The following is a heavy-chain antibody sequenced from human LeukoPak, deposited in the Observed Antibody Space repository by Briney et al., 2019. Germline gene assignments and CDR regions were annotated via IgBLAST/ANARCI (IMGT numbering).Heavy chain of an antibody. CDR2: IFTSGSP. Sequence: SQTLSLTCDVSGGSISSGTHYWTWVRQPVGKGLEWLGRIFTSGSPTYNSSLKSRLTIPLDKSKNQFSLKLTSVTAADTAVYYCARRWNYKDAFDIWGQGTMVTVSS. V-gene: IGHV4-61*02. CDR1: GGSISSGTHY. D-gene: IGHD1-7*01. CDR3: ARRWNYKDAFDI. J-gene: IGHJ3*02.